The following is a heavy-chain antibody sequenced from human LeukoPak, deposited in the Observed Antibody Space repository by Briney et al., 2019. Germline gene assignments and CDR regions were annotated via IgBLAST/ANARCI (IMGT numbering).Heavy chain of an antibody. J-gene: IGHJ4*02. CDR2: ISGSGGNT. D-gene: IGHD6-13*01. V-gene: IGHV3-23*01. Sequence: PGGSLRLSCAASGFTFSSYAMSWVRQAPGKGLEWVSVISGSGGNTYYADSVKGRFTISSDISKNTLYLQMNSLRAEDTAVYYCAKARNSGWYFFDYWGQGTLVTVSS. CDR3: AKARNSGWYFFDY. CDR1: GFTFSSYA.